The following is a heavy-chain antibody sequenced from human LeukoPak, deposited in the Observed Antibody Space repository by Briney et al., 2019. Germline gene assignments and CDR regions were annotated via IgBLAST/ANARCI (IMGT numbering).Heavy chain of an antibody. J-gene: IGHJ4*02. CDR2: ISGSGGSP. D-gene: IGHD6-13*01. CDR1: GFTFSSYA. Sequence: GGSLRLSCAASGFTFSSYAMSWVRQAPGKGLEWVSAISGSGGSPYYADSVKGRFTISRDNSKNTLYLQMNSLRAEDTAVYYCAKDRYSSSWYGSFDYWGQGTLVTVSS. V-gene: IGHV3-23*01. CDR3: AKDRYSSSWYGSFDY.